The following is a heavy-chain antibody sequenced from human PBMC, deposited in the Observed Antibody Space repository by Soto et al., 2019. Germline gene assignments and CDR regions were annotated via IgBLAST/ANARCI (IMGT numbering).Heavy chain of an antibody. CDR3: ARADSHSESARLETTGMAV. Sequence: GASVKVSCKASGYTFTSYGISWLRQAPGQGLEWMGGISAYNGNTNYAQKLQGRVTMTIDTSTSTAYMELRSLRSEDTAVYYCARADSHSESARLETTGMAVWGKGTTVTV. J-gene: IGHJ6*04. CDR1: GYTFTSYG. V-gene: IGHV1-18*01. D-gene: IGHD6-6*01. CDR2: ISAYNGNT.